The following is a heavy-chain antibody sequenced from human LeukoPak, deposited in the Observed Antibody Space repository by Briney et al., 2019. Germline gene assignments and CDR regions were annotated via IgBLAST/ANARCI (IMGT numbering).Heavy chain of an antibody. CDR2: ISYDGSNK. Sequence: GGSLRLSCAASGFTFSSYAMHWVRQAPGKGLEWVAVISYDGSNKYYADSVKGRFTISRDNSKNTLYLQMNSLRAEDTAVYYCARDYLGYDDYALDYWGQGTLVTVSS. CDR1: GFTFSSYA. V-gene: IGHV3-30-3*01. J-gene: IGHJ4*02. CDR3: ARDYLGYDDYALDY. D-gene: IGHD4-17*01.